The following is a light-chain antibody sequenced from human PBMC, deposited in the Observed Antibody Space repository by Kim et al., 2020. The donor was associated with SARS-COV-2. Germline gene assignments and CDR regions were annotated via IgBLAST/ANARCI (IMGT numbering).Light chain of an antibody. CDR1: QSVSSY. CDR2: DAS. V-gene: IGKV3-11*01. J-gene: IGKJ4*01. Sequence: EIVLTQSPATLSLSPGERATLSCRASQSVSSYLAWYQQKPGQAPRLLIYDASNRATGIPARFSGSGSGTDFTLTISSLEPEDFAVYYCQQRSNGPPLTFGGGTKVGIK. CDR3: QQRSNGPPLT.